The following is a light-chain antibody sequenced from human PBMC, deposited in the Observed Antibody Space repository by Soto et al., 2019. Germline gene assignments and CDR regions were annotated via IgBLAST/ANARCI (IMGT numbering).Light chain of an antibody. J-gene: IGKJ1*01. CDR2: AAA. CDR3: QKYNSAPWT. V-gene: IGKV1-27*01. CDR1: QVISNY. Sequence: DIQMTQSPSSLSTSVGDRVTITFRSSQVISNYLAWYQQKPGKVPKLLIYAAATLQSGVPSRFSGSGSGTDFTLTISSLQPEDVATYYCQKYNSAPWTFGQGTKVDIK.